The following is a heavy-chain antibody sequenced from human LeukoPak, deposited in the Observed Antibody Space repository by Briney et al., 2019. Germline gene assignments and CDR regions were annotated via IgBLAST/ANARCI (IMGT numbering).Heavy chain of an antibody. CDR1: GFTFSSYA. Sequence: PGGSPRLSCAASGFTFSSYAMHWVRQAPGKGLEWVAVISYDGSNKYYADSVKGRFTISRDNSKNTLYLQMNSLRAEDTAVYYCARDLRRVFDYWGQGTLVTVSS. CDR2: ISYDGSNK. J-gene: IGHJ4*02. CDR3: ARDLRRVFDY. D-gene: IGHD4-17*01. V-gene: IGHV3-30*04.